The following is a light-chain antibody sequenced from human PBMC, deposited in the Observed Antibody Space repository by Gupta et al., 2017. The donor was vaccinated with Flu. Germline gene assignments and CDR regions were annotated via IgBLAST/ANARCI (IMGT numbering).Light chain of an antibody. CDR1: NIGSKS. Sequence: SYVLAQPPSLSVAPGQTARFTCGGNNIGSKSVHWYQQKPGLAPVLVVYDDRDRPSGMPERFSGSNSGNTATLTISRVEAGDEAAYYCQVWDTSSDHVVFGGGTKLTVL. J-gene: IGLJ2*01. CDR3: QVWDTSSDHVV. CDR2: DDR. V-gene: IGLV3-21*02.